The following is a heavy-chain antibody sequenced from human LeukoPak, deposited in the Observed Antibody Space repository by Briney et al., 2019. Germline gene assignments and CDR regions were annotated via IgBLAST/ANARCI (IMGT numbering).Heavy chain of an antibody. J-gene: IGHJ4*02. Sequence: GGSLRLSCAASGFTCSNYAMSWVRQAPGQGLEWGSVISGSGGSTSYVDSVQGRFTISRDNSKNTLFLQMDSLRAEDTAVYYCAKGGFGRPFDYWGQGTLVTVSS. V-gene: IGHV3-23*01. CDR3: AKGGFGRPFDY. CDR1: GFTCSNYA. CDR2: ISGSGGST. D-gene: IGHD3-10*01.